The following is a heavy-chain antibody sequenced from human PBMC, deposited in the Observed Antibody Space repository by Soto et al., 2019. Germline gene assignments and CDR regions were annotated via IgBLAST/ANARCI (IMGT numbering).Heavy chain of an antibody. D-gene: IGHD2-15*01. V-gene: IGHV3-30-3*01. Sequence: QVQLVESGGGVVQPGRSLRLSCAASAFSFSSYVMHWVRQAPGKGLEWVAVISYDESNKSYADSVKGRFTISRDNSKNTLYLQMNSLRLEDTAVYYCAREVSGYCSGGSCYYFDYWGQGTLVTVSS. CDR3: AREVSGYCSGGSCYYFDY. CDR1: AFSFSSYV. CDR2: ISYDESNK. J-gene: IGHJ4*02.